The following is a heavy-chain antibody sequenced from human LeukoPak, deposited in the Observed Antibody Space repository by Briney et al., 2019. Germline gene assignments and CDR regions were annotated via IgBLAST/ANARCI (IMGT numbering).Heavy chain of an antibody. CDR1: GFTFSSYS. CDR2: ISSSSSYL. J-gene: IGHJ4*02. Sequence: GGSLRLSCAASGFTFSSYSMNWVRQAPGKGLEWVSSISSSSSYLYYADSVKGRFTISRDNAKNSLYLQMNSLRAEDTAVYYCARGSTYYDSSGQVPFDYWGQGTLVTVSS. D-gene: IGHD3-22*01. V-gene: IGHV3-21*01. CDR3: ARGSTYYDSSGQVPFDY.